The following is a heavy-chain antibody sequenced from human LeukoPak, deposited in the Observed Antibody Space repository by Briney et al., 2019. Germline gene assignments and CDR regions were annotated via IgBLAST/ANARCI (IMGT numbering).Heavy chain of an antibody. J-gene: IGHJ5*02. CDR1: GFTFSSYG. CDR2: IWYDGSNK. Sequence: PGGSLRLSCAASGFTFSSYGMHWVRQAPGKGLEWVAVIWYDGSNKYYADSVKGRFTISRDNSKNTLYLQMNSLRAEDTAVYYCAKDERSSWPPNWFDPWGQGTLVTVSS. V-gene: IGHV3-33*06. CDR3: AKDERSSWPPNWFDP. D-gene: IGHD6-13*01.